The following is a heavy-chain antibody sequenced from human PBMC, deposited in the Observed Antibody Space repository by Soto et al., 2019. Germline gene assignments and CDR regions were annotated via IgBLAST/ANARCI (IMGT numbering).Heavy chain of an antibody. J-gene: IGHJ5*02. Sequence: PSETLCLTCAVYGGFLSESYWTWIRQPPGQGLEWRGEINHVGGTDYNPSLKSRVTMSVDTSQNQFSLRLISVTAADTAMYFCVRIRYQLPSSVLWLDPWGQGTPVTVSS. CDR3: VRIRYQLPSSVLWLDP. CDR2: INHVGGT. D-gene: IGHD3-16*01. CDR1: GGFLSESY. V-gene: IGHV4-34*01.